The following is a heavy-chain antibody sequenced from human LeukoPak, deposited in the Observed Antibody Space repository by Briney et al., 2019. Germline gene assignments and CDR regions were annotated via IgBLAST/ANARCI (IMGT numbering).Heavy chain of an antibody. CDR2: IRYDGSHK. D-gene: IGHD3-3*01. V-gene: IGHV3-30*02. J-gene: IGHJ3*02. Sequence: SGGSLRLSCAASGFTFSTYGMHWVRQAPGRGLEWVAFIRYDGSHKYYADSVKGRFTISRDNSKNTLYLQMNSLRAEDTAVYYCAKMELRITIFGVAPHIWGQGTMVTVSP. CDR3: AKMELRITIFGVAPHI. CDR1: GFTFSTYG.